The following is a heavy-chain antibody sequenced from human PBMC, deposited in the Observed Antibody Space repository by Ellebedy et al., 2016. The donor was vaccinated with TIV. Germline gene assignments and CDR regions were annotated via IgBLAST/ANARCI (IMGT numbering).Heavy chain of an antibody. Sequence: ASVKVSXXASGYTFTGYYMHWVRQAPGQGLEWLGRITPSGDGTSYAHKFQGRITMTTDTSTNTVYLDLSSLTSEDTAVYYCARNLYGIVTVNYFDSWGQGTLVTVSS. D-gene: IGHD3-16*01. CDR3: ARNLYGIVTVNYFDS. V-gene: IGHV1-46*01. J-gene: IGHJ4*02. CDR2: ITPSGDGT. CDR1: GYTFTGYY.